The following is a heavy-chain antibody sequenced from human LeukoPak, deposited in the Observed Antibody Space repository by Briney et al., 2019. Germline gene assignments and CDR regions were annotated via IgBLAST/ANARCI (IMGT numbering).Heavy chain of an antibody. D-gene: IGHD3-10*01. Sequence: SETLSLTCAVYGGSFSGYYWSWIRQPPGKGLEWIGEINHSGSTNYNPSLKSRVTISVDTSKNQFSLKLSSVTAADTAVYYCARRAVYYYGSGIGWFDPWGQGTLVTVSS. CDR3: ARRAVYYYGSGIGWFDP. CDR2: INHSGST. CDR1: GGSFSGYY. V-gene: IGHV4-34*01. J-gene: IGHJ5*02.